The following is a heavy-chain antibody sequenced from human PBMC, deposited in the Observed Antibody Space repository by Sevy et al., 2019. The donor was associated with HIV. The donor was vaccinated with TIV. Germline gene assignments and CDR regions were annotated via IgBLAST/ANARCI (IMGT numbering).Heavy chain of an antibody. CDR3: AKDPEYKTQWLRNFFDP. V-gene: IGHV3-30*18. D-gene: IGHD6-19*01. CDR1: GFTFSNYG. CDR2: ISYDGSNE. J-gene: IGHJ5*02. Sequence: GGSLRLSCTASGFTFSNYGMHWVRQAPGRGLEWVAVISYDGSNEYYRDSVRGRFTISRDNSKNTLFMQMNSLRPEDTAVYYCAKDPEYKTQWLRNFFDPWGQGTLVTVSS.